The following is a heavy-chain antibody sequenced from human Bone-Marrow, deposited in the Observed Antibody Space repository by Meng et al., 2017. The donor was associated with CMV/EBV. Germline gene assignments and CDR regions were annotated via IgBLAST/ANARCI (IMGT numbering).Heavy chain of an antibody. Sequence: FSSSSDWMSGVRQAPGKGLEWVANIKQDGSEKYYLDSVKGRFTISRDNAKNSLYLQMNSLRAEDTAVYYCARDQSYYYDSSGYYYLGYWGQGTLVTVSS. V-gene: IGHV3-7*01. D-gene: IGHD3-22*01. CDR2: IKQDGSEK. CDR1: FSSSSDW. CDR3: ARDQSYYYDSSGYYYLGY. J-gene: IGHJ4*02.